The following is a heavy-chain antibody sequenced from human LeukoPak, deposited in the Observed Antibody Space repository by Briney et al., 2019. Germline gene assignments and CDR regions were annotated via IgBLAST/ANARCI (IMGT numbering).Heavy chain of an antibody. CDR3: ARETGAARGGDWFDP. D-gene: IGHD6-6*01. CDR2: IYYSGST. J-gene: IGHJ5*02. V-gene: IGHV4-59*01. CDR1: GGSFSGNY. Sequence: SETLSLTCAVYGGSFSGNYWSWIRQPPGKGLEWIGYIYYSGSTNYNPSLKSRVTISVDTSKNQFSLKLSSVTAADTAVYYCARETGAARGGDWFDPWGQGTLVTVSS.